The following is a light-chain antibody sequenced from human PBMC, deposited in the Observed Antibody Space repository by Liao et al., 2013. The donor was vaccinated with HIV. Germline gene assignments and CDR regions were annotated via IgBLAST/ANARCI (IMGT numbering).Light chain of an antibody. V-gene: IGLV3-1*01. CDR2: QDS. CDR3: QVWDSSSDHPGV. CDR1: KLGDKY. J-gene: IGLJ3*02. Sequence: SYELTQPPSVSVSPGQTASITCSGDKLGDKYACWYQQKPGQSPVVVIYQDSKRPSGIPERFSGSNSGNTATLTISGTQAMDEADYYCQVWDSSSDHPGVFGGGTKLTVL.